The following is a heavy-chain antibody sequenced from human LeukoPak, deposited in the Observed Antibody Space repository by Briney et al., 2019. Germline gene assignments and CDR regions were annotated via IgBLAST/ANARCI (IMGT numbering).Heavy chain of an antibody. D-gene: IGHD1-20*01. CDR1: GGSISSGSYY. Sequence: SQTLSLTCTVSGGSISSGSYYWSWIRQPAGKGLEWIGRIYTSGSTNYNASLKSRVTISADTSKNQFSLKLSSVTAADTAVYYSARHGGRYNWSPSDWGQGTLVTVSS. J-gene: IGHJ4*02. CDR2: IYTSGST. CDR3: ARHGGRYNWSPSD. V-gene: IGHV4-61*02.